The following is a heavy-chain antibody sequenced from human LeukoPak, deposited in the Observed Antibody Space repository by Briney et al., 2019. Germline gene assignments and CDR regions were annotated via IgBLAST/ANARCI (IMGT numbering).Heavy chain of an antibody. Sequence: SETLSLTCTISGGSFSRYYWNWIRQPPGKGLEWIGYIYYSGSTNYNPSLKSRVTISADTSKNQFSLKLSAVTAADTAVYYCARGETDYYTSGSYNFWSDPWGQGTLVTVSS. J-gene: IGHJ5*02. CDR3: ARGETDYYTSGSYNFWSDP. D-gene: IGHD3-10*01. V-gene: IGHV4-59*01. CDR2: IYYSGST. CDR1: GGSFSRYY.